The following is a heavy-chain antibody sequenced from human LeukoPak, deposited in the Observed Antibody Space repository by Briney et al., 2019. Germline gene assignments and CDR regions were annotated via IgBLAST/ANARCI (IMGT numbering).Heavy chain of an antibody. CDR2: INWDGGNS. Sequence: PGGSLRLSCVDSGFTFDDYGMSWVRQPPGKGLEWVAGINWDGGNSFYADSVKGRFTISRDNAKNSLFLQMNSLRGDDTALYYCARGFYGGNPLDAFDIWGQGTMVTVSS. D-gene: IGHD4-23*01. V-gene: IGHV3-20*04. J-gene: IGHJ3*02. CDR3: ARGFYGGNPLDAFDI. CDR1: GFTFDDYG.